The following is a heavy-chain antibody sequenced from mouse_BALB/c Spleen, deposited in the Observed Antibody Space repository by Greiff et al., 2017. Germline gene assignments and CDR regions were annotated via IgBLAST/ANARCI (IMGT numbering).Heavy chain of an antibody. CDR1: GFNIKDTN. Sequence: VHVKQSGAELVKPGASVKLSCTASGFNIKDTNMHWVKQRPEQGLEWIGRIDPANGNTKYDPKFQGKATITADTSSNTAYLQLSSLTSEDTAVYYCARGGNYPDYWGQGTTLTVSS. CDR2: IDPANGNT. CDR3: ARGGNYPDY. V-gene: IGHV14-3*02. J-gene: IGHJ2*01.